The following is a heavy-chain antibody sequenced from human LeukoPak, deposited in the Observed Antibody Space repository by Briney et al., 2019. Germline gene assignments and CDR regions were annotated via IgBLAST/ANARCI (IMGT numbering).Heavy chain of an antibody. CDR3: AKALERVSYYFDY. Sequence: GGSLRLSCAASGFTFSSYGMHWVRQAPDKGLEWVAVISYDGSNNYYADSVKGRFTISRDNSKNTLYLQMNSLRAEDTAVYYCAKALERVSYYFDYWGQGTLVTVSS. J-gene: IGHJ4*02. CDR2: ISYDGSNN. CDR1: GFTFSSYG. D-gene: IGHD1-1*01. V-gene: IGHV3-30*18.